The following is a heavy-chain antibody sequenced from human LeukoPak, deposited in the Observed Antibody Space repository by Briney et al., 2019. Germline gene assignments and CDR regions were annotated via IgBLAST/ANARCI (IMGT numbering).Heavy chain of an antibody. V-gene: IGHV3-11*01. CDR1: GFTFSDYY. J-gene: IGHJ6*02. Sequence: GGSLRLSCAASGFTFSDYYMSWVRQAPGKGLEWVSYISSSGSTIYYADSVKGRFTISRDNAKNSLYLQMNSLRAEDTAVYYCARAPPDTAMVHYYYYGMDVWGQGTTVTVSS. CDR2: ISSSGSTI. D-gene: IGHD5-18*01. CDR3: ARAPPDTAMVHYYYYGMDV.